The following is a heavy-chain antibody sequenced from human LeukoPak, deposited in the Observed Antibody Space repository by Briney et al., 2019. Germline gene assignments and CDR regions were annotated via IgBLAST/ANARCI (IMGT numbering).Heavy chain of an antibody. CDR2: INPNSGGT. CDR1: GYTFTCYY. J-gene: IGHJ4*02. Sequence: ASVKVSCKASGYTFTCYYMHWVRQAPGQGLEWMGWINPNSGGTNYAQKFQGRVTMTRDTSISTAYMELSRLRSDDTAVYYCAREGWHYYDSSGYSQGLDYWGQGTLVTVSS. CDR3: AREGWHYYDSSGYSQGLDY. D-gene: IGHD3-22*01. V-gene: IGHV1-2*02.